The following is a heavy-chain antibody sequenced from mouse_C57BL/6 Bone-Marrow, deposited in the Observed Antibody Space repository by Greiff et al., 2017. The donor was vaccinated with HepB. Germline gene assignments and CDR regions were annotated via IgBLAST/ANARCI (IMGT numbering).Heavy chain of an antibody. J-gene: IGHJ2*01. V-gene: IGHV1-15*01. CDR1: GYTFTDYE. D-gene: IGHD2-4*01. CDR3: FYYDYDGYCFDY. CDR2: IDPETGGT. Sequence: QVQLQQSGAELVRPGASVTLSCKASGYTFTDYEMHWVKQTPVHGLEWIGAIDPETGGTAYNQKFKGKAILTADKSSSTAYMELRSLTSEDSAVYYCFYYDYDGYCFDYWGQGTTLTVSS.